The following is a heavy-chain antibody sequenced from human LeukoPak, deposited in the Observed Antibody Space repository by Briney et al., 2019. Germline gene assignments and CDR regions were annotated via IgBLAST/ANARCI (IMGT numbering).Heavy chain of an antibody. J-gene: IGHJ3*02. CDR3: ARRPEYCSSTSCYENAFDI. CDR1: GYTFSSYD. D-gene: IGHD2-2*01. V-gene: IGHV1-8*01. Sequence: ASVKVSCKASGYTFSSYDINWVRQATGQGLEWMGWMNPNSGNRGYTQKFQGRVTITRNTSISTAYMELSNLRSEDTAVYYCARRPEYCSSTSCYENAFDIWGQGTMVTVSS. CDR2: MNPNSGNR.